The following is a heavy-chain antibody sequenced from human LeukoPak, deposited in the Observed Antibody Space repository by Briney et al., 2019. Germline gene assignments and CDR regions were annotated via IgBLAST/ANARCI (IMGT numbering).Heavy chain of an antibody. CDR3: AREQWLGAFDI. CDR1: GYTFTSYY. CDR2: INPSGGST. Sequence: ASVKVSCKASGYTFTSYYMHWVRQAPGQGLEWMGIINPSGGSTSYAQKFQGRVTMTRDMSTSTAYMELSSLRSEDTAVYYCAREQWLGAFDIWGQGTMVTVSS. J-gene: IGHJ3*02. V-gene: IGHV1-46*01. D-gene: IGHD6-19*01.